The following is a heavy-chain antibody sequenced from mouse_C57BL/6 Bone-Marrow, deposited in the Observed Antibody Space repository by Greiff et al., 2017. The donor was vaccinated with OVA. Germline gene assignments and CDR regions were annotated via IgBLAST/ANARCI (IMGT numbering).Heavy chain of an antibody. CDR2: ISDGGSYT. J-gene: IGHJ2*01. V-gene: IGHV5-4*01. Sequence: EVQLVESGGGLVKPGGSLKLSCAASGFTFSSYAMSWVRQTPEKRLEWVATISDGGSYTYYPDNVKGRFPISRDNAKNNLYLQMSHLKSEDTAMYYCARALHLGYWGQGTTLTVSS. CDR3: ARALHLGY. CDR1: GFTFSSYA.